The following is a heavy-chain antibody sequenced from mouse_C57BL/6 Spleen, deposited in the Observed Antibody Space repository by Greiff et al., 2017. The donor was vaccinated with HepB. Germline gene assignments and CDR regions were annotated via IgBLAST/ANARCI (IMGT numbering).Heavy chain of an antibody. V-gene: IGHV1-15*01. Sequence: VQLKESGAELVRPGASVTLSCKASGYTFTDYEMHWVKQTPVHGLEWIGAIDPETGGTAYNQKFKGKAILTADKSSSTAYMELRSLTSEDSAVYYCTRLGWLRGYAMDYWGQGTSVTVSS. J-gene: IGHJ4*01. CDR2: IDPETGGT. D-gene: IGHD2-2*01. CDR3: TRLGWLRGYAMDY. CDR1: GYTFTDYE.